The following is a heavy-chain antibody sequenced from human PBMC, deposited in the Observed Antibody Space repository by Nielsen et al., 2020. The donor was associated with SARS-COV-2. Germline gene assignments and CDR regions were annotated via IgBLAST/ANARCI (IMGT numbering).Heavy chain of an antibody. D-gene: IGHD3-22*01. CDR2: IWYDGSNK. V-gene: IGHV3-33*08. Sequence: GGSLRLSCAASGFTFSSYGMHWVRQAPGKGLEWVAVIWYDGSNKYYADSVKGRFTISRDNSKNTLYLQMNSLRAEDTAVYYCARVRLKVVVADGMDVWGQGTTVTVSS. CDR1: GFTFSSYG. J-gene: IGHJ6*02. CDR3: ARVRLKVVVADGMDV.